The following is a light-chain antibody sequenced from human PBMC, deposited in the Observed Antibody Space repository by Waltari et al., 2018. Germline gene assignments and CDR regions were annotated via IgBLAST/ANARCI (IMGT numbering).Light chain of an antibody. Sequence: QSALTQPASVSASPGQSITISCAGTSSDIGTYNFVSWYQHHPGKAPKLLIYGVINRPSGVSNRFSGSKSDNTASLTISGLQAEDEADYYCYSYAISTLEVFGGGTKVTVL. CDR1: SSDIGTYNF. CDR2: GVI. CDR3: YSYAISTLEV. V-gene: IGLV2-14*01. J-gene: IGLJ3*02.